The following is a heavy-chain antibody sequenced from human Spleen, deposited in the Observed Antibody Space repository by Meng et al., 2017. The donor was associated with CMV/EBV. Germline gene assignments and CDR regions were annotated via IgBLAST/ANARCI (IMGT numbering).Heavy chain of an antibody. V-gene: IGHV4-30-4*08. CDR3: ARGNIVVVPAAIFDWFDP. CDR1: GGSISSGDYY. D-gene: IGHD2-2*01. Sequence: QVTPQESGPGLVKPSQTLSLTCTVSGGSISSGDYYWSWIRQPPGKGLEWIGYIYYSGSTYYNPSLKSRVTISVDTSKNQFSLKLSSVTAADTAVYYCARGNIVVVPAAIFDWFDPWGQGTLVTVSS. CDR2: IYYSGST. J-gene: IGHJ5*02.